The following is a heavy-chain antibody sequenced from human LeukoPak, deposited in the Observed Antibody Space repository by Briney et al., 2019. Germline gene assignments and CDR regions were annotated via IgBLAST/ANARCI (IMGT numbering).Heavy chain of an antibody. J-gene: IGHJ6*02. CDR3: ARVSDSSSWYGYYYYGMDV. V-gene: IGHV3-21*01. CDR1: GFTFTSYS. D-gene: IGHD6-13*01. CDR2: ISSSSSYI. Sequence: GGSLRLSCAASGFTFTSYSMNWVRQAPGRGLEWVSSISSSSSYIYYADSVKGRFTISRDNAKNSLYLQMNSLRAEDTAVYYCARVSDSSSWYGYYYYGMDVWGQGTTVTVSS.